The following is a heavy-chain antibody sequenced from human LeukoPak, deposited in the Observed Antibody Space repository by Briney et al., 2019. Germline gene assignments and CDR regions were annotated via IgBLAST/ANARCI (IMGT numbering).Heavy chain of an antibody. Sequence: SETLSLTCTVSGGSISSSSYYWGWIRQPPGKGLEWIGSIYYSGSTYYNPSLKSRVTISIDTSKNQFSLKVSSVTAADTAVYYCASLRTGYDSSGYYQDAFDIWGQGTMVTVSS. V-gene: IGHV4-39*01. CDR1: GGSISSSSYY. CDR3: ASLRTGYDSSGYYQDAFDI. CDR2: IYYSGST. J-gene: IGHJ3*02. D-gene: IGHD3-22*01.